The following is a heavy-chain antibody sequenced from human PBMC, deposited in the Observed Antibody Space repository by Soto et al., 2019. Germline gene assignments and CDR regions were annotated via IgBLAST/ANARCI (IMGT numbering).Heavy chain of an antibody. D-gene: IGHD4-17*01. Sequence: EVQLLESGGGLIQPGGSLRLSCTASGFTFINYAMNWVRQAPGKGLEWVSGTSGGGDVAFYADSVKGRFAISRDNSENALYLQKTSPKAEPTALYYCVKTSIHTVTNPVYWSFDLWGRGTLVTVSS. J-gene: IGHJ2*01. CDR2: TSGGGDVA. CDR3: VKTSIHTVTNPVYWSFDL. CDR1: GFTFINYA. V-gene: IGHV3-23*01.